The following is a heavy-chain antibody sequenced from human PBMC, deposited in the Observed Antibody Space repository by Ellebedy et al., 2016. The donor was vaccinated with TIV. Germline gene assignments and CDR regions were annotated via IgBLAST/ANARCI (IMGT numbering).Heavy chain of an antibody. CDR3: ERIQCDSGKYGMDV. Sequence: SGPTLVKPTQTLTLTCTFSGFSLSTSGMCVSWIRQPPGKALEWLARIAWDDDKYYSTSLKTRLTIPKDTSKNQVVLTMTNMDPVDTATYYCERIQCDSGKYGMDVWGQGTTVTVSS. J-gene: IGHJ6*02. CDR1: GFSLSTSGMC. V-gene: IGHV2-70*11. CDR2: IAWDDDK. D-gene: IGHD3-10*01.